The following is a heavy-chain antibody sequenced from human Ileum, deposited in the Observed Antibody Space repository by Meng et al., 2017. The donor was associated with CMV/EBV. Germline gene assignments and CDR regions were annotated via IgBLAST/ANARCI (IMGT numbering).Heavy chain of an antibody. J-gene: IGHJ5*02. Sequence: VHLQEAGPGLVKPSQPLSLTCTVSGGSISSGSYYWSWIRQPAEKGLEWIGRIYSSGSTDYNPSLKSRVTISVDTSKNQFSLNLNSVTAADTAVYYCARGPYYCTSTSCYNYFDPWGQGTLVTVSS. CDR1: GGSISSGSYY. CDR3: ARGPYYCTSTSCYNYFDP. D-gene: IGHD2-2*02. V-gene: IGHV4-61*02. CDR2: IYSSGST.